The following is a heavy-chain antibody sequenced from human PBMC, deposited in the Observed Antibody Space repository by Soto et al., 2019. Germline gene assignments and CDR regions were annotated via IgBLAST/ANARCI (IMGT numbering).Heavy chain of an antibody. CDR3: ARRSSGWYFDY. D-gene: IGHD6-19*01. V-gene: IGHV3-23*01. J-gene: IGHJ4*02. Sequence: GGSLRLSCTASGFTFSSYAMSWVRQAPGKGLEWVSAISGSGGSTYYADSVKGRFTISRDNSKNTLYLQMNSLRAEDTAVYYCARRSSGWYFDYWGQGTLVTVSS. CDR2: ISGSGGST. CDR1: GFTFSSYA.